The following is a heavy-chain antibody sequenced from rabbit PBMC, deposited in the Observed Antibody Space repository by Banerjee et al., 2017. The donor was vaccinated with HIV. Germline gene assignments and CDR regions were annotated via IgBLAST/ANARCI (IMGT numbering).Heavy chain of an antibody. CDR1: GFSLSNYW. D-gene: IGHD3-1*01. V-gene: IGHV1S45*01. J-gene: IGHJ4*01. CDR3: ARDMACVTGWKFNL. CDR2: INTSSGNT. Sequence: QEQLEESGGGLVKPEGSLTLTCKASGFSLSNYWICWVRQAPGKGLEWLACINTSSGNTVYASWSKCRFTISKTSSTTVTLQMTSLTAADTATYFCARDMACVTGWKFNLGGQVTLVTVS.